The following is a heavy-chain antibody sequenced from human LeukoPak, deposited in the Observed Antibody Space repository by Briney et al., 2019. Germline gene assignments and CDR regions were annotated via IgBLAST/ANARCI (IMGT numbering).Heavy chain of an antibody. CDR1: GFSFRSYG. V-gene: IGHV3-30*18. CDR3: AKDKCSGGRCNQFDY. D-gene: IGHD2-15*01. Sequence: GGSLRLSCAASGFSFRSYGIHWVRQAPGKGLEWVAVMSYDGSEEYYGDSVEGRFTVSRDNSKSTVYLQMNSLIPEDTAVYYCAKDKCSGGRCNQFDYWGQGTLVTVSS. J-gene: IGHJ4*02. CDR2: MSYDGSEE.